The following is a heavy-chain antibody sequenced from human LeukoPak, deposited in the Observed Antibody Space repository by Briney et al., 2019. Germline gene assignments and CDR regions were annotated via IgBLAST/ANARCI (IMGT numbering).Heavy chain of an antibody. CDR3: ARVIDRISAITY. CDR2: ISGYNGNT. V-gene: IGHV1-18*01. Sequence: GASVKVSCKASGYSFSSYGISWVRQAPGQGLEWMGWISGYNGNTNYAQNLQGRVAMTTDTSTSTAYMELRSLRADDTAIYYCARVIDRISAITYWGQGTLVTVSS. CDR1: GYSFSSYG. D-gene: IGHD5-12*01. J-gene: IGHJ4*02.